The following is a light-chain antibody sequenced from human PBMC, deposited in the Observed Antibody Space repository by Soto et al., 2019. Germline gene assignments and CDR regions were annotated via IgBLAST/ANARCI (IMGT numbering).Light chain of an antibody. CDR1: QSISSW. CDR2: KAS. J-gene: IGKJ1*01. CDR3: QQYKSYS. V-gene: IGKV1-5*03. Sequence: DIQMTQSPSTLSASVGDRVTITCRASQSISSWLAWYQQKPGKAPKFRIYKASSLESGVTSRFSGSGSWTEFTLTISSLQPDDFATSYCQQYKSYSFGQGTKVEIK.